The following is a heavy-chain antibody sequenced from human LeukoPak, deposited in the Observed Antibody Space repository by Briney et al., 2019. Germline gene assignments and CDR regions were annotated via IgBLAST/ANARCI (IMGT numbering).Heavy chain of an antibody. CDR2: ISPTDSAT. CDR3: ARDVATINCHNYGMDV. J-gene: IGHJ6*02. D-gene: IGHD5-12*01. V-gene: IGHV5-51*04. CDR1: GYSFSNYW. Sequence: GESLRISCKVSGYSFSNYWIGWLRKLPGKGLKWLGIISPTDSATSYSPYFKGQVSLSAAKPTSTAYLQWSSLKASDTAMYYCARDVATINCHNYGMDVWGQGTTVTVSS.